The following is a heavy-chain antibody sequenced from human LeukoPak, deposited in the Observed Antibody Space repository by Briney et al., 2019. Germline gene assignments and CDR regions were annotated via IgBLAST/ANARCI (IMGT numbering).Heavy chain of an antibody. CDR3: ASRNSGTWRSFDS. V-gene: IGHV3-7*01. Sequence: GGSLRLSREASRFTFSSYWMSWVRQAPGKGLEWVANIKDDGSQKNYIDSVKGRFTITRDNAKASLFLQMNSLSSEDTAVYYCASRNSGTWRSFDSWGQGTVVTVSS. CDR2: IKDDGSQK. D-gene: IGHD6-19*01. CDR1: RFTFSSYW. J-gene: IGHJ4*02.